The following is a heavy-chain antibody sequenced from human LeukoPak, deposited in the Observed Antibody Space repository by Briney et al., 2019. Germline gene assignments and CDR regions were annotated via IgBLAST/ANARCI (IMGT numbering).Heavy chain of an antibody. CDR3: ALGSSSFSGWFDP. CDR1: GGSISSYY. Sequence: SETLSLTCTVSGGSISSYYWSWIRQPPGKGLEWIGYIYYSGSTNYNPSLKSRVTISVDTSKNQFSLKLSSMTAADTAVYYCALGSSSFSGWFDPWGQGTLVTVSS. D-gene: IGHD6-13*01. CDR2: IYYSGST. J-gene: IGHJ5*02. V-gene: IGHV4-59*01.